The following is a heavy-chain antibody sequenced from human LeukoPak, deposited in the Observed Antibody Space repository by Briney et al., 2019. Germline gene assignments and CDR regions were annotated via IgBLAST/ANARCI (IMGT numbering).Heavy chain of an antibody. J-gene: IGHJ5*02. Sequence: PSETLSLTCTVSGDSVSNDRYYWTWIRQSPGKGLEWIAYIRYSGHTNYNPSLDTRVTISLDASKNQLSLRLYSVTAADTAMYYCARYNWNTWFDPWGQGALVTVSP. CDR3: ARYNWNTWFDP. D-gene: IGHD1-1*01. CDR1: GDSVSNDRYY. V-gene: IGHV4-61*01. CDR2: IRYSGHT.